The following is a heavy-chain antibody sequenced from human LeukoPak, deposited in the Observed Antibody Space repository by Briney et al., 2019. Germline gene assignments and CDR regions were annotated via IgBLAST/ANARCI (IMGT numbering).Heavy chain of an antibody. Sequence: SGPTLVNPTQTLTLTCTFSGFSLSTSGVGVGWIRQPPGKALEWLALIYWDDDKRYSPSLKSRLTVTKDTSKNQVVLTMTNMDPVDTATYYCALPGGRGGNAYWYFDLWGRGTLVTVSS. CDR3: ALPGGRGGNAYWYFDL. CDR2: IYWDDDK. D-gene: IGHD3-10*01. J-gene: IGHJ2*01. V-gene: IGHV2-5*02. CDR1: GFSLSTSGVG.